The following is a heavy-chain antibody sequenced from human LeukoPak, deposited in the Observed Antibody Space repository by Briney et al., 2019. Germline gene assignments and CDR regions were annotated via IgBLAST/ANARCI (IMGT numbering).Heavy chain of an antibody. J-gene: IGHJ4*02. CDR3: AQTRGISGSYYFDY. Sequence: PGGSLRLSCAASGFTFSSYAMSWVRQAPGKELEWVSAISGSGGSTYYADSVKGRFTISRDNSKNTLYLQMNSLRAEDTAVYYCAQTRGISGSYYFDYWGQGTLVTVSS. V-gene: IGHV3-23*01. CDR2: ISGSGGST. CDR1: GFTFSSYA. D-gene: IGHD1-26*01.